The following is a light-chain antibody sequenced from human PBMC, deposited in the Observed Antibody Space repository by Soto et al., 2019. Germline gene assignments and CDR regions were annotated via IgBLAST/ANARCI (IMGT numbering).Light chain of an antibody. V-gene: IGKV3-20*01. CDR1: QTVISSY. CDR3: HLYGTSPLFT. CDR2: GAS. Sequence: EIVLTQSPVTLSLSPGVRATLSCRASQTVISSYSAWSQQKPGHAPTPLIYGASNRATGVPDRFSGTVSGTDFTLTISRLEPEDFAVYYCHLYGTSPLFTFGQGTRLE. J-gene: IGKJ5*01.